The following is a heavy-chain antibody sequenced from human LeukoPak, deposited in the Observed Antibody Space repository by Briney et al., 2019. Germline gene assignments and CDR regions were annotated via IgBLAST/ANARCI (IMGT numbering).Heavy chain of an antibody. V-gene: IGHV4-38-2*02. CDR3: ARGRYSSSWSY. J-gene: IGHJ4*02. D-gene: IGHD6-13*01. CDR1: GYSISSGYY. Sequence: PSETLSLTCTVSGYSISSGYYWGWIRQPPGKGLEWIGEINHSGSTNYNPSLKSRVTISVDTSKNQFSLKLSSVTAADTAVYYCARGRYSSSWSYWGQGTLVTVSS. CDR2: INHSGST.